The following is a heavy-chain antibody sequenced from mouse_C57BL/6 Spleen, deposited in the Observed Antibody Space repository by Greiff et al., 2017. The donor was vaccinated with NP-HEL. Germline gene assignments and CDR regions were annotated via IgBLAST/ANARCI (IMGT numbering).Heavy chain of an antibody. D-gene: IGHD2-3*01. CDR2: IRSKSSNYAT. CDR1: GFTFNTYA. V-gene: IGHV10-3*01. Sequence: EVQVVESGGGLVQPKGSLKLSCAASGFTFNTYAMHWVRQAPGKGLEWVARIRSKSSNYATYYADSVKDRFTISRDDSQSMLYLQMNNLKTEDTAMYYCVRDKNYDGYYGAMDYWGQGTSVTVSS. CDR3: VRDKNYDGYYGAMDY. J-gene: IGHJ4*01.